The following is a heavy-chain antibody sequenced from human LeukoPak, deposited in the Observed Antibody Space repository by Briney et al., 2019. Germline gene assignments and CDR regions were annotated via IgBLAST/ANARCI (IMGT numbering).Heavy chain of an antibody. CDR3: ARDTRGPTDY. CDR2: ISGGST. Sequence: GGSLRLSCAASGFTVSSNEMSWVRQAPGKGLEWVSSISGGSTYYADSRKGRFTISRDNSKNTLYLQMNSLRAEDTAVYYCARDTRGPTDYWGQGTLVTVSS. J-gene: IGHJ4*02. V-gene: IGHV3-38-3*01. CDR1: GFTVSSNE. D-gene: IGHD3/OR15-3a*01.